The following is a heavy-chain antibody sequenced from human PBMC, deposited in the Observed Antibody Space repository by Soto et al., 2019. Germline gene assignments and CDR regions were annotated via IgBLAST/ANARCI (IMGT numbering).Heavy chain of an antibody. D-gene: IGHD5-18*01. V-gene: IGHV4-31*03. CDR2: IYYSGST. Sequence: SETLSLTCTVSGGSIISGGYCWSWIRQHPGKGLEWIGYIYYSGSTYYNPSLKSRVTISVDTSKNQFSLKLSSVTAADTAVYYCARSGYSYGPNPLLYWGQGTLVTVSS. J-gene: IGHJ4*02. CDR1: GGSIISGGYC. CDR3: ARSGYSYGPNPLLY.